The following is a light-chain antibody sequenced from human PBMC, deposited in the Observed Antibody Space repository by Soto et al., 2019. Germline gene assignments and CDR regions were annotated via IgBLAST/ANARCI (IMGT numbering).Light chain of an antibody. CDR1: QTISSW. Sequence: DIQMTQSPSTLSASVGDRVTITCRASQTISSWLAWYQQKPGQAPKLLIYKASTLEGGVSSRFSGSGSGTESTLTISNLQPDDVACYYCQQYNTYYTFGQGTKLEIK. CDR3: QQYNTYYT. V-gene: IGKV1-5*03. CDR2: KAS. J-gene: IGKJ2*01.